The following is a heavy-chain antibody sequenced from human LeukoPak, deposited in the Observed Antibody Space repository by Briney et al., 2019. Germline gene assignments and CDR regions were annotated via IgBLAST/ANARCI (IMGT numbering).Heavy chain of an antibody. Sequence: GGSLRLSCAASGFTFSSYAMSWVRQAPGKGLEWVSAISGNGGSTFNADSVKGRFTISRDNSKNTLYLQMNSLRAEDTAVYYCAKDPAHSSGWYLGTWGQGTLVTVSS. CDR1: GFTFSSYA. J-gene: IGHJ5*02. CDR3: AKDPAHSSGWYLGT. CDR2: ISGNGGST. V-gene: IGHV3-23*01. D-gene: IGHD6-19*01.